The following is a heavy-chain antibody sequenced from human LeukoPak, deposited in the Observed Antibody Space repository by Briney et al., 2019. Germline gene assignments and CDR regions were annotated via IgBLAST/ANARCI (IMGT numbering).Heavy chain of an antibody. V-gene: IGHV3-9*01. Sequence: GGSLRLSCAASGFSVSNNYMSWVRQAPGKGLEWVSGISWNSGSIGYADSVKGRFTISRDNAKNSLYLQMNSLRAEDTAVYYCAKKMDRWGQGPLVTVSS. CDR2: ISWNSGSI. D-gene: IGHD2-2*03. CDR1: GFSVSNNY. J-gene: IGHJ4*02. CDR3: AKKMDR.